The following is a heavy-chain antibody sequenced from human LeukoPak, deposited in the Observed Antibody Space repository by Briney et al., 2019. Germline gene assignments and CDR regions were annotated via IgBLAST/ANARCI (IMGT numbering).Heavy chain of an antibody. CDR1: GYTFTSYG. V-gene: IGHV1-18*01. CDR2: ISAYNGNT. Sequence: ASVKVSCKASGYTFTSYGISWVRQAPGQGLEWMGWISAYNGNTNYAQKLQGRVTMTTDTSTSTAYMELRSLRSDDTAVYYCARRGPIWSGYYFNYYYYMDVWGKGTTVTVSS. CDR3: ARRGPIWSGYYFNYYYYMDV. D-gene: IGHD3-3*01. J-gene: IGHJ6*03.